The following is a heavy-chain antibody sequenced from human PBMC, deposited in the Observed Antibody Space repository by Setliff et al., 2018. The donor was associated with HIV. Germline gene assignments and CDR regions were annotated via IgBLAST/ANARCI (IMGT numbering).Heavy chain of an antibody. V-gene: IGHV1-3*01. Sequence: ASVKVSCKASGYTFTSYAIHWVRQAPGQSLEWMGWINAGYGNTKYSQEFQGRVTITTDTSADTAYMELSSLRFEDTAVYYCARDGGPGSGWGDYSYYYSMDVWGKGTTVTVSS. CDR2: INAGYGNT. J-gene: IGHJ6*04. CDR3: ARDGGPGSGWGDYSYYYSMDV. CDR1: GYTFTSYA. D-gene: IGHD6-19*01.